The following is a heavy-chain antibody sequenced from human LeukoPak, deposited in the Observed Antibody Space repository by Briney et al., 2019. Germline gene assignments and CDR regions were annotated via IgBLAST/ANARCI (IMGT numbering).Heavy chain of an antibody. V-gene: IGHV3-23*01. D-gene: IGHD2-15*01. J-gene: IGHJ4*02. CDR2: ISGSGGST. Sequence: GGSLRLSCAASGFTFSSYAMSWVREAPGKGLEWGSAISGSGGSTYYADSVKGRFTISRDNSKNTLYLQMNSLRADDTAVYYCAKDDIVVVVAPFDYWGQGTLVTVSS. CDR1: GFTFSSYA. CDR3: AKDDIVVVVAPFDY.